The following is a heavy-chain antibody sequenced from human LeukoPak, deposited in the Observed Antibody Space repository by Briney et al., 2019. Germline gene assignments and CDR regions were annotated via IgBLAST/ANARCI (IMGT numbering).Heavy chain of an antibody. CDR1: GGSFSGYY. J-gene: IGHJ5*02. CDR2: INHSGST. CDR3: AREGDIVVVVADGWFDP. V-gene: IGHV4-34*01. Sequence: PSETLSLTCAVYGGSFSGYYWSWIRQPPGKGLEWIGEINHSGSTNYNPSLKSRVTISVDTSKNQFSLKLSSVTAADTAVYYCAREGDIVVVVADGWFDPWGQGTLVTVSS. D-gene: IGHD2-15*01.